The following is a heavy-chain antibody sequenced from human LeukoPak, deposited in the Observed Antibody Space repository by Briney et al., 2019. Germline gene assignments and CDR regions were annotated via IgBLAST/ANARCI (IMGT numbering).Heavy chain of an antibody. D-gene: IGHD3-10*01. CDR2: INPNSGGT. V-gene: IGHV1-2*06. Sequence: ASVKVSCKASGYTFTSYGISWVRQAPGQGLEWMGRINPNSGGTNYAQKFQGRVTMTRDTSISTAYMELSRLRSDDTAVFYCARDFYYGSDYWGQGTLVTVSS. CDR1: GYTFTSYG. J-gene: IGHJ4*02. CDR3: ARDFYYGSDY.